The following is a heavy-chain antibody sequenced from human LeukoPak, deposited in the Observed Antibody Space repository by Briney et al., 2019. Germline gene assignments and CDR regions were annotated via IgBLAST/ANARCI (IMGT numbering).Heavy chain of an antibody. CDR1: GGSISSSSYY. Sequence: LSLSCTVSGGSISSSSYYWGWIRQPPRKGLEWIGSIYYSGSTSYNPSLKSRVTISVDTSKNQFSLKLSSVTAADTAVYYGARHPDAGLDPWGQGTLVTVSS. CDR3: ARHPDAGLDP. V-gene: IGHV4-39*01. CDR2: IYYSGST. D-gene: IGHD1-14*01. J-gene: IGHJ5*02.